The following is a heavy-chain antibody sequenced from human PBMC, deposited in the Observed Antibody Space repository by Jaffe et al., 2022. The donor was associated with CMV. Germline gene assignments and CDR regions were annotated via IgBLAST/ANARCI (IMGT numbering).Heavy chain of an antibody. V-gene: IGHV4-34*01. D-gene: IGHD3-22*01. CDR3: ARASSGYYLYYFDY. J-gene: IGHJ4*02. Sequence: QVQLQQWGAGLLKPSETLSLTCAVYGGSFSGYYWSWIRQPPGKGLEWIGEINHSGSTNYNPSLKSRVTISVDTSKNQFSLKLSSVTAADTAVYYCARASSGYYLYYFDYWGQGTLVTVSS. CDR2: INHSGST. CDR1: GGSFSGYY.